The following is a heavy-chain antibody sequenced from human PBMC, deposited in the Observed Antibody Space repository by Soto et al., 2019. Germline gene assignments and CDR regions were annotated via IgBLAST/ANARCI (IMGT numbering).Heavy chain of an antibody. CDR3: ARSGGTINFDY. V-gene: IGHV4-4*07. CDR2: IYATGSP. CDR1: GGSMHTYY. D-gene: IGHD1-26*01. Sequence: QVQLQESGPGLVKPSETLSLTCTVSGGSMHTYYWTWIRQPAGKGLEWVGRIYATGSPNYNPSLKSRVTMSVDTSKNQFSLKLSSVTAADTAVYYCARSGGTINFDYWGQGTLVTVSS. J-gene: IGHJ4*02.